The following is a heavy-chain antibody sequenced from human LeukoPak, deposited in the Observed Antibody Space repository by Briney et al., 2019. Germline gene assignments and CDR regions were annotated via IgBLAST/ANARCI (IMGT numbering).Heavy chain of an antibody. Sequence: ASVKVSCKASGYTFTRYYMHWVRQAPGQGLEWMGIINPSGGSTSYAQKFEGRVTMTRDMSTSTVYMELSSLRSEDTAVYYCARFWETDAFDIWGQGTMVTVSS. J-gene: IGHJ3*02. CDR1: GYTFTRYY. CDR2: INPSGGST. V-gene: IGHV1-46*01. D-gene: IGHD3-10*01. CDR3: ARFWETDAFDI.